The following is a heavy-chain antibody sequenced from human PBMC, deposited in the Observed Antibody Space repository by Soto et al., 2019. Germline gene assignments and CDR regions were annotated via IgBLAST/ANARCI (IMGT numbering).Heavy chain of an antibody. CDR3: ARASGWYVSDY. J-gene: IGHJ4*02. V-gene: IGHV1-3*01. CDR1: GYTFTSYA. D-gene: IGHD6-19*01. Sequence: GASVKVSCEACGYTFTSYAMHWVRQAPGQRLEWMGWINAGNGNTKYSQKFQGRVTITRDTSASTAYMELSSLRSEDTAVYYCARASGWYVSDYWGQGTLVTVSS. CDR2: INAGNGNT.